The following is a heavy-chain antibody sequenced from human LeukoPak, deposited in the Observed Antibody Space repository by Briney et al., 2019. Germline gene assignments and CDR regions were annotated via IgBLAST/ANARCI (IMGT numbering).Heavy chain of an antibody. CDR2: FDPEDGET. CDR1: GYTLTELS. D-gene: IGHD2-2*01. Sequence: SSVKVSCKVSGYTLTELSMHWVRQAPGKGPEWMGGFDPEDGETIYAQKFQGRVTMTEDTSTDTAYMELSSLRSEDTAVYYCASQGRVGSSTLDAKRYRAWFDPRGQGTLVTVSS. CDR3: ASQGRVGSSTLDAKRYRAWFDP. J-gene: IGHJ5*02. V-gene: IGHV1-24*01.